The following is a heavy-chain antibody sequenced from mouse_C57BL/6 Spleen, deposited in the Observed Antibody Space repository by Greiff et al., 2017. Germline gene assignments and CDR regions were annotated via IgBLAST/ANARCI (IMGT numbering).Heavy chain of an antibody. J-gene: IGHJ4*01. CDR2: INPSSGYT. V-gene: IGHV1-4*01. D-gene: IGHD1-1*01. Sequence: VKLQESGAELARPGASVKMSCKASGYTFTSYTMHWVKQRPGQGLEWIGYINPSSGYTKYNQKFKDKATLTADKSSSTAYMQLSSLTSEDSAVYYCARGDYGSSSYYYAMDYWGQGTSVTVSS. CDR1: GYTFTSYT. CDR3: ARGDYGSSSYYYAMDY.